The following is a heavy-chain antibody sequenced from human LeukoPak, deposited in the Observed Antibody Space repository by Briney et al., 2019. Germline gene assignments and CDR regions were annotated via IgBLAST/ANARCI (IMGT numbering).Heavy chain of an antibody. J-gene: IGHJ6*03. CDR1: DDSITMYY. V-gene: IGHV4-59*01. CDR2: VDHTGST. Sequence: SETLSLTCSVPDDSITMYYWTWIRQPPGKGLEWIGYVDHTGSTNFNPSLNGRVSISRDTTKNLFSLRLRSVTAADTAVYFCARGRVSSSTWYSTYYYYFYMDVWGKGTTVTVSS. D-gene: IGHD1-1*01. CDR3: ARGRVSSSTWYSTYYYYFYMDV.